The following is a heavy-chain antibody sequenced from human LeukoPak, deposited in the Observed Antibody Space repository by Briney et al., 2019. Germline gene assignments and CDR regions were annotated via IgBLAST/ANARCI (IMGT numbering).Heavy chain of an antibody. CDR3: ARHQASGVVVPAAPLGY. Sequence: SETLSLTCTVSGGSISSSSYYWGWIRQPPGEGLEWIGSIYYSGSTYYNPSLKSRVTISVDTSKNQFSLKLSSVTAADTAVYYCARHQASGVVVPAAPLGYWGQGTLVTVSS. CDR2: IYYSGST. CDR1: GGSISSSSYY. D-gene: IGHD2-2*01. J-gene: IGHJ4*02. V-gene: IGHV4-39*01.